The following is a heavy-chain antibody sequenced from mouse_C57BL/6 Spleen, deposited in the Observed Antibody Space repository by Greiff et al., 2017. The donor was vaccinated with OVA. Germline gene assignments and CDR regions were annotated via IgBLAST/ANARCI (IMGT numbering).Heavy chain of an antibody. CDR3: ARKIYYDYDEAMDY. Sequence: QVQLQQSGPGLVAPSQSLSITCTVSGFSLTSYAISWVRQPPGKGLEWLGVIWTGGGTNYNSALKSRLSISKDNSKSQVFLKMNSLQTDDTARYYCARKIYYDYDEAMDYWGQGTSVTVSS. D-gene: IGHD2-4*01. CDR1: GFSLTSYA. J-gene: IGHJ4*01. V-gene: IGHV2-9-1*01. CDR2: IWTGGGT.